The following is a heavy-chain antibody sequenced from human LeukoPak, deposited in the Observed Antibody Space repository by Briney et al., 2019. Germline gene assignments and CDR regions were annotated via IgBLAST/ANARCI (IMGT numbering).Heavy chain of an antibody. CDR2: ISAYNGNT. D-gene: IGHD6-13*01. CDR1: GYTFTSYG. V-gene: IGHV1-18*01. J-gene: IGHJ4*02. CDR3: ARVVSSWQEFDY. Sequence: ASVKVSCKASGYTFTSYGISWVRQAPGQGLEWMGWISAYNGNTNYAQKLQGRVTMPTDTSTSTAYMELRSLRSDDTAVYYCARVVSSWQEFDYWGQGTLVTVSS.